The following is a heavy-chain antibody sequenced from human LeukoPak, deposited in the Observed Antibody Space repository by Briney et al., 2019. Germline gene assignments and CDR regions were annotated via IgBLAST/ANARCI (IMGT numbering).Heavy chain of an antibody. V-gene: IGHV4-59*01. J-gene: IGHJ4*02. CDR3: ARTGTSGFDY. Sequence: SETLSLTCTVSGGSISSYYWSWIRQPPGKGLEWIGYIYYSGSTNYNPSLKSRVTISVDTSKNQFSLKLSSVTAADTAVYYCARTGTSGFDYWGQGTLVTVSS. D-gene: IGHD3-9*01. CDR1: GGSISSYY. CDR2: IYYSGST.